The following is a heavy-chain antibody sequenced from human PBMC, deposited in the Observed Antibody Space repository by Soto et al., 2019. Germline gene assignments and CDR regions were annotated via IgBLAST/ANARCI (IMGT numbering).Heavy chain of an antibody. Sequence: ELQLVETGGGLIQTGGSLRLFCAASGFSISSNYIAWVRQPPGKGLEWVSTTFSGGNTEYAASVKGRCSISRDNYKNTPYLQMDNLRVEDTAVYYCARKPPSAIQGWAFGMDVWGQGTTVSVSS. CDR1: GFSISSNY. CDR3: ARKPPSAIQGWAFGMDV. D-gene: IGHD2-21*01. J-gene: IGHJ6*02. CDR2: TFSGGNT. V-gene: IGHV3-53*02.